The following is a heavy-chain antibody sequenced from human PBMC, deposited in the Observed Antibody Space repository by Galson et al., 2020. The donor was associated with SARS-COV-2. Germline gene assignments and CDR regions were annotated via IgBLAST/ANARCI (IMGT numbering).Heavy chain of an antibody. CDR1: GFTFSDYY. V-gene: IGHV3-11*04. Sequence: GGSLRLSCAASGFTFSDYYMSWIRQAPGKGLEYISYTSSSSSTIWYADSVKGRFTISRDNAKNSLYLQMNSLRAEDTAVYYCARDTIYDRPQYYSDYWGQGILVTVSS. D-gene: IGHD3-22*01. CDR2: TSSSSSTI. J-gene: IGHJ4*02. CDR3: ARDTIYDRPQYYSDY.